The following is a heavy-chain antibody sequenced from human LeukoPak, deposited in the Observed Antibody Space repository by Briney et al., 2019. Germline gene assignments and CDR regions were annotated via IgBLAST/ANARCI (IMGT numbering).Heavy chain of an antibody. Sequence: PGGSLRLSCAASGFTFSSYSMNWVRQAPGKGLEWVSSISSSSSYIYYADSVKGRFTISGDNAKNSLYLQMNSLRAEDTAVYYCARDWWGAPRGIVVVPAAIRTGLDVWGKGTTVTVSS. D-gene: IGHD2-2*02. CDR2: ISSSSSYI. J-gene: IGHJ6*04. CDR1: GFTFSSYS. CDR3: ARDWWGAPRGIVVVPAAIRTGLDV. V-gene: IGHV3-21*01.